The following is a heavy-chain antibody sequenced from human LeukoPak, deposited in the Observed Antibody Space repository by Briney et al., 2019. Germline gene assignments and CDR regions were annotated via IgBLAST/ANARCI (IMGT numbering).Heavy chain of an antibody. J-gene: IGHJ4*02. D-gene: IGHD3-3*01. V-gene: IGHV3-30*03. Sequence: PGGSLRLSCAASGFTFSSYGMHWVRQAPGKGLEWVAVISYEGSNNYYADSVKGRFTISRENSKNTLCLQMNSLRAEDTAVCYCAASRGFWSSLDFDYWGQGTLVTVTS. CDR2: ISYEGSNN. CDR3: AASRGFWSSLDFDY. CDR1: GFTFSSYG.